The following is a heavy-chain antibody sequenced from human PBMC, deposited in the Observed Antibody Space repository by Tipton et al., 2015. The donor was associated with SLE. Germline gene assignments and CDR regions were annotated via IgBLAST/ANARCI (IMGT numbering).Heavy chain of an antibody. D-gene: IGHD2-15*01. Sequence: TLSLTCTVSGGSISSSSYYWGWIRQPPGKGLEWIGSIYYSGRTYYNPSLKSRVTISVDTSKNQFSLKLSSVTAADTAVYYCASQNGEGYCSGGSCPGDWGQGTLVTVSS. CDR3: ASQNGEGYCSGGSCPGD. CDR2: IYYSGRT. CDR1: GGSISSSSYY. V-gene: IGHV4-39*07. J-gene: IGHJ4*02.